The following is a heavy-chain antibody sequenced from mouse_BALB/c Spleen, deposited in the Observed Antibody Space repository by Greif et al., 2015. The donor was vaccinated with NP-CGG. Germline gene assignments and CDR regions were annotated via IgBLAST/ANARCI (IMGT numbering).Heavy chain of an antibody. D-gene: IGHD2-14*01. J-gene: IGHJ4*01. CDR2: ISTYSGNT. Sequence: VQLQQSGPELVRPGVSVKIPCKGSGYTFTDYAMHWVKQSHAKSLEWIGVISTYSGNTNYNQKFKGKATMTVDKSSSTAYMELARLTSEDSAIYYCARLNNRYGAMDYWGQGTSVTVSS. CDR1: GYTFTDYA. V-gene: IGHV1-67*01. CDR3: ARLNNRYGAMDY.